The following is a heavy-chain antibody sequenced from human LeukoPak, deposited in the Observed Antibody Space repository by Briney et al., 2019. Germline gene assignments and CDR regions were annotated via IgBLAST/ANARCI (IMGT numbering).Heavy chain of an antibody. Sequence: GGSLRLSCAASGFTFSNYGMNWVRQAPGKGLEWVSSISSSSTYIYYADSVKGRFTISRDNSKNTLYLQMNSLRAEDTAVYYCSREDRYSYGYDYWGQGTLVIVSS. V-gene: IGHV3-21*01. J-gene: IGHJ4*02. CDR1: GFTFSNYG. CDR3: SREDRYSYGYDY. CDR2: ISSSSTYI. D-gene: IGHD5-18*01.